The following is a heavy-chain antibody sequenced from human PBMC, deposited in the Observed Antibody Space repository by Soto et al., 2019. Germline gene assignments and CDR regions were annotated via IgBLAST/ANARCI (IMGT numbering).Heavy chain of an antibody. Sequence: SRRLSCAASGFPFDDYAMHWVRQAPGKGLEWVSGISCNSGIIGYADSVKGRFTISRDNAKNSLYLQMNSLRAEDTALYYCAKDITGAPRPLWVESWGQGNMVTISA. V-gene: IGHV3-9*01. J-gene: IGHJ6*01. CDR2: ISCNSGII. CDR3: AKDITGAPRPLWVES. D-gene: IGHD6-6*01. CDR1: GFPFDDYA.